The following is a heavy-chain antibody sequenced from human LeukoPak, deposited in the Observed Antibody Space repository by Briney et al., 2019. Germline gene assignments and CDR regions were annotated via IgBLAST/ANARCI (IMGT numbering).Heavy chain of an antibody. CDR1: SYTLTNYG. J-gene: IGHJ3*02. Sequence: GASVKVSRKASSYTLTNYGISWVRQAPGQGLEWMGWISAYNGNTNYAQNLQGRVTMTTDTSTNTAYMELRSLRSDDTAVYHCARDQDPGAFDIWGQGTMVTVSS. CDR2: ISAYNGNT. V-gene: IGHV1-18*01. CDR3: ARDQDPGAFDI.